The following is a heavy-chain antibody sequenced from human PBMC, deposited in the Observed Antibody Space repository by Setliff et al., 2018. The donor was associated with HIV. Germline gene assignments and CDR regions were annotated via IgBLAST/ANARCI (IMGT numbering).Heavy chain of an antibody. CDR2: INHSGST. D-gene: IGHD2-15*01. CDR1: GGSFSGYY. Sequence: KPSETLSLTCAVYGGSFSGYYWSWIRQPPGKGLEWIGEINHSGSTNYNPSLKSRVTISVDTSKNQFSLKLSSVTAADTAVYYCAGGECSGGSCYPPDYWGQGTLVTVSS. CDR3: AGGECSGGSCYPPDY. J-gene: IGHJ4*02. V-gene: IGHV4-34*01.